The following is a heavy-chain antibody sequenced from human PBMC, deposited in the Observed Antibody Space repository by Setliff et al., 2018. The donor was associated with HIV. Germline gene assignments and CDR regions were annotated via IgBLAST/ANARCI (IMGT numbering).Heavy chain of an antibody. Sequence: ASVMVSCKASGYTFTNYYMHWVRQAPGQGLEWMGWISPNSDNTNYAQKFQGRVTMTRDTSINTAYMELSRLRSDDTAVYYCTRGRIRGDSDYWGQGTLVTVSS. V-gene: IGHV1-2*02. J-gene: IGHJ4*02. D-gene: IGHD7-27*01. CDR1: GYTFTNYY. CDR2: ISPNSDNT. CDR3: TRGRIRGDSDY.